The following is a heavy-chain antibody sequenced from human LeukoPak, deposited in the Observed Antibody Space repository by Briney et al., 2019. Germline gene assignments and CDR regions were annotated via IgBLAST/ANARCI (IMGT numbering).Heavy chain of an antibody. CDR1: GYTFTGYY. D-gene: IGHD3-10*01. J-gene: IGHJ4*02. Sequence: ASVHVSCTASGYTFTGYYMHWVRQAPGQGLEWMGWINPNSGGTNYAQKFQGRVTMTRDTSISTAYMELSRLRSDDTAVYYCARVSARGVITYYFDYWGQGTLVTVSS. CDR2: INPNSGGT. CDR3: ARVSARGVITYYFDY. V-gene: IGHV1-2*02.